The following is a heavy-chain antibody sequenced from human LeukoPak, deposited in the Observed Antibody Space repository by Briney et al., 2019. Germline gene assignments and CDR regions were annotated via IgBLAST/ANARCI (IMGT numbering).Heavy chain of an antibody. CDR1: GFTFSNYG. V-gene: IGHV3-33*01. CDR2: IWYDGSNK. J-gene: IGHJ6*03. Sequence: GGSLRLSCAASGFTFSNYGMHWVRQAPGKGLEWVAVIWYDGSNKYYADSVKGRFTISRDSSKSTLYLQMNSLRAEDTAVYYCARDSKEDFWSGYPYYYMDVWGKGTTVTVPS. CDR3: ARDSKEDFWSGYPYYYMDV. D-gene: IGHD3-3*01.